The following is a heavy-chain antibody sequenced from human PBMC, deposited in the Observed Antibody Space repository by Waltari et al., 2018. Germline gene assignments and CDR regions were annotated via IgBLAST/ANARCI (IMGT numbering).Heavy chain of an antibody. CDR3: AREGVDTMVRGVITPYWYFDL. D-gene: IGHD3-10*01. CDR1: GGSISSYY. J-gene: IGHJ2*01. V-gene: IGHV4-4*07. CDR2: IYTSGST. Sequence: QVQLQESGPGLVKPSETLSLTCTVSGGSISSYYWSWIRQPAGTGLEWIGRIYTSGSTNYNPSLKSRVTMSVDTSKNQFSLKLSSVTAADTAVYYCAREGVDTMVRGVITPYWYFDLWGRGTLVTVSS.